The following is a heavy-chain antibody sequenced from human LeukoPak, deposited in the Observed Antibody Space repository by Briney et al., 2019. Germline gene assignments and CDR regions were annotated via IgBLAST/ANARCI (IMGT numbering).Heavy chain of an antibody. CDR1: GFTFSDYY. CDR2: IYYSGST. D-gene: IGHD1-26*01. CDR3: ARDIVDYFDY. Sequence: GSLRLSCAASGFTFSDYYVSWIRQPPGKGLEWIGYIYYSGSTNYNPSLKSRVTISVDTSKNQFSLKLSSVTAADTAVYYCARDIVDYFDYWGQGTLVTVSS. V-gene: IGHV4-59*01. J-gene: IGHJ4*02.